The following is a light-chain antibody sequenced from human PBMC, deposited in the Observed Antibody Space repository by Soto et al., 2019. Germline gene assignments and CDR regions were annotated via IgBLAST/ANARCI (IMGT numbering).Light chain of an antibody. CDR3: QQSFSIPFT. J-gene: IGKJ3*01. V-gene: IGKV1-39*01. CDR2: DAS. CDR1: QTIGKY. Sequence: LHITQSPSTLSASVVDRVTIACRASQTIGKYLNWYQQQPGKVPKLLIYDASYLQSGVPSRFSGSESGTDFTLNISDLRPEDFATYYCQQSFSIPFTFGPGTKVDIK.